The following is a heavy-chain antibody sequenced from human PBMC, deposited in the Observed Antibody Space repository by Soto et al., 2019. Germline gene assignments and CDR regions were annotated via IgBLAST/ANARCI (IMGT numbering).Heavy chain of an antibody. CDR2: ISVYNGNI. CDR3: ARTYGSGDYFLPFEY. Sequence: QVQLLQSGAEVKKPGASVKVSCKASGYMFNTYGITWVRQAPGQGLEWMGWISVYNGNIDYAQKFEGRVTMTTDTSTSTPYMELKSLTSDDTAVYYCARTYGSGDYFLPFEYWGQGAPVSVSS. CDR1: GYMFNTYG. V-gene: IGHV1-18*01. D-gene: IGHD3-10*01. J-gene: IGHJ4*02.